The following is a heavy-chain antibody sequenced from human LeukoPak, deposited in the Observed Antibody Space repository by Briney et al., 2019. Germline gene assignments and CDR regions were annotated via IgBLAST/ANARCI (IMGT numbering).Heavy chain of an antibody. D-gene: IGHD1-14*01. V-gene: IGHV3-30*18. Sequence: PGRSLRLSCAASGFTFSSYGMHWVRQAPGKGLEWVALISYDGSNKFYPDSVKGRFTISRDNSKLYLQMNSLRPEDTAVYYSAKDGKKWQEPLESWGQGTLVTVSS. CDR2: ISYDGSNK. CDR1: GFTFSSYG. CDR3: AKDGKKWQEPLES. J-gene: IGHJ4*02.